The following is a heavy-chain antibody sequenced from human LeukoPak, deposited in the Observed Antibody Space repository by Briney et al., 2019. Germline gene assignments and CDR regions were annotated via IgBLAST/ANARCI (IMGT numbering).Heavy chain of an antibody. Sequence: SETLSLTCTVSGGPLSSSGYYWPWIPQPPARVLEWIASIYYRGRTYYNPSLKSRVTISVDQSKNQRSLTLTSLTAADTAVYYCARHEYSGSYYGLSWFVPWGQGTLVTVSS. CDR3: ARHEYSGSYYGLSWFVP. CDR2: IYYRGRT. CDR1: GGPLSSSGYY. J-gene: IGHJ5*02. D-gene: IGHD1-26*01. V-gene: IGHV4-39*01.